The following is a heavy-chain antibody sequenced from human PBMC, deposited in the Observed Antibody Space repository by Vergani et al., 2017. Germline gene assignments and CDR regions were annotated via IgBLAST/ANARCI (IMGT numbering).Heavy chain of an antibody. V-gene: IGHV3-15*01. CDR2: IKSKTDGGTT. Sequence: EVQLVESGGGLVKPGGSLRLSCAASGFTFSNAWMSWVRQAPGKGLEWVGRIKSKTDGGTTDYAAPVKGRFTISRDDSKNTLYLQMNSLKTEDTAVYYCARRSSGPRGWYFDLWGRGTLVTFSS. J-gene: IGHJ2*01. CDR1: GFTFSNAW. CDR3: ARRSSGPRGWYFDL. D-gene: IGHD3-22*01.